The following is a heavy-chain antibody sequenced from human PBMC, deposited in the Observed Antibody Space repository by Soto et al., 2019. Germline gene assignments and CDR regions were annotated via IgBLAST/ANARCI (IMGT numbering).Heavy chain of an antibody. CDR2: INSDGSTI. D-gene: IGHD3-10*01. V-gene: IGHV3-74*01. Sequence: EVQLVESGGGLVQPGESLRLSCAASGYTFSPFWMHWVRQAPGKGLVWVSHINSDGSTIVYADSVKGRFTISRDNAKNTLYLQMNSLKAEYTAVYYCVRDRGYPDSFDVWGRGTMVTVSS. CDR3: VRDRGYPDSFDV. CDR1: GYTFSPFW. J-gene: IGHJ3*01.